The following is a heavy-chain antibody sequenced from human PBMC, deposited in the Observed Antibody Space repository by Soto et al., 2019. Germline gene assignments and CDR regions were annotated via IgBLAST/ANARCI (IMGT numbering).Heavy chain of an antibody. CDR1: GFTFSNYI. CDR3: AKEFLRPFDY. Sequence: GGSLRLSCAASGFTFSNYIMHWVRQAPGKGLEWVSAISGSGDSTYYADSVKGRFTISRDNSKNTLYLQMNSLRAEDTAVYYCAKEFLRPFDYWGQGTLVTVSS. J-gene: IGHJ4*02. V-gene: IGHV3-23*01. CDR2: ISGSGDST.